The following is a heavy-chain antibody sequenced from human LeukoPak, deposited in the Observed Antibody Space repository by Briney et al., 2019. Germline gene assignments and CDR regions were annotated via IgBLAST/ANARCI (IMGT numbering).Heavy chain of an antibody. J-gene: IGHJ4*02. Sequence: GASVKVSCKASGYTFTGYYMHWVRQAPGQGLEWMGWINPNSGGTNYAQKFQGRVTMTRDTSISTAYMELSRLRSDDTAVYYCSITMVRGVIIVDYWGQGTLVTVSS. CDR2: INPNSGGT. CDR1: GYTFTGYY. D-gene: IGHD3-10*01. V-gene: IGHV1-2*02. CDR3: SITMVRGVIIVDY.